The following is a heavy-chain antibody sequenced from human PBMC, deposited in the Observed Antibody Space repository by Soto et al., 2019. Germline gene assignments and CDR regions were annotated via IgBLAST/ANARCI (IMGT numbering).Heavy chain of an antibody. V-gene: IGHV1-46*01. Sequence: QVQLVQSGAEVKKPGASVKVSCKASGYTFTSYYMHWVRQAPGQGLEWMGIINPSGGSTSYAQKFQGRVTMTRDTSTSTVYMELSSLISEDTAVYYCARGDHLNLGVNWFDPWGQGTLVTVSS. D-gene: IGHD3-16*01. CDR1: GYTFTSYY. CDR2: INPSGGST. CDR3: ARGDHLNLGVNWFDP. J-gene: IGHJ5*02.